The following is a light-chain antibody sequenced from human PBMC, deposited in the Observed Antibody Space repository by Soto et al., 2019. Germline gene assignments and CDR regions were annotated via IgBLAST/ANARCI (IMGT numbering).Light chain of an antibody. Sequence: QSVLTQPPSASGTPGQRVTLSCSGSSSNIGSNTVNWYQQLPATAPKLLIYSNNQRPSGVPDLFSGAKSGTSASLAISGLQCEDEAGYYCAAWEDSLNGVVFGGGTKLTVL. CDR3: AAWEDSLNGVV. CDR2: SNN. CDR1: SSNIGSNT. V-gene: IGLV1-44*01. J-gene: IGLJ2*01.